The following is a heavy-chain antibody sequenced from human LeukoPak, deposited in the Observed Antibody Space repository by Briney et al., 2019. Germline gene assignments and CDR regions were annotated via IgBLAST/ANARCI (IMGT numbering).Heavy chain of an antibody. Sequence: SETLSLTCTVSGGSISRYYWSWIRQPPGKGLGWIGYIYDSGGTNYTPSLKRRVTISVYTSKTQFSLKLSSVTAADPAVYYCARLLWFGELKLDYYGMDVWGQGTTVTVSS. D-gene: IGHD3-10*01. CDR2: IYDSGGT. J-gene: IGHJ6*02. CDR3: ARLLWFGELKLDYYGMDV. CDR1: GGSISRYY. V-gene: IGHV4-59*01.